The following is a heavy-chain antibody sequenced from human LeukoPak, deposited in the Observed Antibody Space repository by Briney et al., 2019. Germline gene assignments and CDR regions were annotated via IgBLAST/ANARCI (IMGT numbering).Heavy chain of an antibody. CDR2: IRQDGGEK. V-gene: IGHV3-7*01. CDR1: GFTFTDYW. J-gene: IGHJ4*01. D-gene: IGHD6-13*01. Sequence: GGSLRLSCAVSGFTFTDYWMNWVRQAPGKGLEWVASIRQDGGEKYYVDSVKGRFTISRDNTKNSLYLQMSALRAEDTAVYYCARDGTAAGLYFVLWGQGTLVTVSS. CDR3: ARDGTAAGLYFVL.